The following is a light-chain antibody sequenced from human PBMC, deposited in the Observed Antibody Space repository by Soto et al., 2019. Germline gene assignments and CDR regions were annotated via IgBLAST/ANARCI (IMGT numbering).Light chain of an antibody. J-gene: IGLJ1*01. Sequence: QSVLTQPASVSGSPGHSITISCTGTHSDVGSYNLVSWYQQHPGKAPKVIIYEVSERPSGVSDRFSGSKSGNTASLMISGLQAEDDADYYCCSNASSTTPTYGFGSMAKVTVL. CDR2: EVS. CDR3: CSNASSTTPTYG. V-gene: IGLV2-23*02. CDR1: HSDVGSYNL.